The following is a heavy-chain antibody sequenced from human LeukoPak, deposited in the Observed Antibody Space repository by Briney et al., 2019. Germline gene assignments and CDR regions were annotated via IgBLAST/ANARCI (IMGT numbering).Heavy chain of an antibody. J-gene: IGHJ4*02. Sequence: GGSLRLSCVGSGFSISNHQMNWVRQAPGKGLEWVSVIYGGGSTYYADSVKGRFTISRDNSKNTLYLQMNTLRAEDTAVYYCARSDGIATAGPFDYWGQGTLVTVS. CDR1: GFSISNHQ. V-gene: IGHV3-53*01. CDR3: ARSDGIATAGPFDY. CDR2: IYGGGST. D-gene: IGHD6-13*01.